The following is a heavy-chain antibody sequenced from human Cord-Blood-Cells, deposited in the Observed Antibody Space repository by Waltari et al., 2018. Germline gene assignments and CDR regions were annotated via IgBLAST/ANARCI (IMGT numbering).Heavy chain of an antibody. D-gene: IGHD1-1*01. CDR2: MNPNRGNP. CDR3: ARLHWNWYFYL. V-gene: IGHV1-8*03. Sequence: QVQLVQSGAEVKKPGASVTVSCKASGYTFTSYDINWVRQATGQGLEWMGWMNPNRGNPGYAQKFQGRVTITRNTSISTAYMELSSLRSEDTAVYYCARLHWNWYFYLWGRGTLVTVSS. CDR1: GYTFTSYD. J-gene: IGHJ2*01.